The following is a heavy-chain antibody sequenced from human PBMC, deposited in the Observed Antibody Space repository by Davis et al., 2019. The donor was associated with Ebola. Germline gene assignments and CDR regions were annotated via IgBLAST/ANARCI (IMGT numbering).Heavy chain of an antibody. CDR3: ARGSSWYTY. D-gene: IGHD6-13*01. CDR2: ISWNSGSI. J-gene: IGHJ4*02. V-gene: IGHV3-9*01. Sequence: PGGSLRLSCAASGFTFDDYAMHWVRQTPGKGLEWVSGISWNSGSIGYADSVKGRFTISRDNAKNTLYLQMNSLRAEDTAVYYCARGSSWYTYWGQGTLVTVSS. CDR1: GFTFDDYA.